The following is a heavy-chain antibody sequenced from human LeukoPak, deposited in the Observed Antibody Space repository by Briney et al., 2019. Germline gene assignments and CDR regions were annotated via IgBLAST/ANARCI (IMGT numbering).Heavy chain of an antibody. Sequence: GASVTVSCKASVYTFTPYYIHWVRQAPGQGLEWMGRINPNSGGTSYAQKFQGRVTMTRETSISTAYMELSRLRSDDTAVYFCARPWEITMSERSYNWFDSWGQGTLVTVSS. J-gene: IGHJ5*01. CDR3: ARPWEITMSERSYNWFDS. CDR2: INPNSGGT. V-gene: IGHV1-2*02. CDR1: VYTFTPYY. D-gene: IGHD1-26*01.